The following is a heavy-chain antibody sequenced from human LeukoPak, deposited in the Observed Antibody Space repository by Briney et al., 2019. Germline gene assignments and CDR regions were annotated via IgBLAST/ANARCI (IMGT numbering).Heavy chain of an antibody. Sequence: SETLSLTCTASGGSISSYYWSWIRQPPGKGLEWIGYIYYSGSTNYNPSLKSRVTISVDTSKDQFSLKLSSVTAADTAVYYCARVASGSLLRWGQGTLVTVSS. CDR3: ARVASGSLLR. V-gene: IGHV4-59*01. CDR2: IYYSGST. CDR1: GGSISSYY. J-gene: IGHJ4*02. D-gene: IGHD1-26*01.